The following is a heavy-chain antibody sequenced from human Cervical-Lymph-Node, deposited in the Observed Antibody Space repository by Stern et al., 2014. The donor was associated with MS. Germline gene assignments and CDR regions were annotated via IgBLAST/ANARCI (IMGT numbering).Heavy chain of an antibody. V-gene: IGHV1-24*01. CDR1: GYTLTELS. Sequence: VQLVQSGAEVKKPGASVKVSCKVSGYTLTELSMHWVRQAPGKGLEWMGGFDPEDGETIYAQKFQGRVPMTEDTSTDTAYMELSSLRSEDTAVYYCATAPKYCSGGSCYFRAFDIWGQGTMVTVSS. CDR2: FDPEDGET. D-gene: IGHD2-15*01. J-gene: IGHJ3*02. CDR3: ATAPKYCSGGSCYFRAFDI.